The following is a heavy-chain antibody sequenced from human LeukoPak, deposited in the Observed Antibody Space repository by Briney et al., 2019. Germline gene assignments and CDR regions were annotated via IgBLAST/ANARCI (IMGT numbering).Heavy chain of an antibody. CDR1: GYTFTGYY. Sequence: GASVKVSCKASGYTFTGYYMHWVRQAPGQGLEWMGWINPNSGGTNYAQKFQGRVTMTRDTSISIAYMELSRLRSDDTAVYYCARVGHGGYCSSTSCSEFDPWGQGTLVTVSS. V-gene: IGHV1-2*02. CDR2: INPNSGGT. J-gene: IGHJ5*02. D-gene: IGHD2-2*01. CDR3: ARVGHGGYCSSTSCSEFDP.